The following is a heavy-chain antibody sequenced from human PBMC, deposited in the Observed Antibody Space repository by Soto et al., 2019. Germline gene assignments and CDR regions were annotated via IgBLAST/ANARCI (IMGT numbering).Heavy chain of an antibody. CDR2: SYYTGAT. Sequence: SETLSLTCTVSLGSITGYYWSWIRQSPGKGLEWIGCSYYTGATNYNPSRKSRVTISVVTSKNQFSLTLSSATAADTAVYYCARERTPRTGFDYWGQGTLVTVSS. CDR3: ARERTPRTGFDY. D-gene: IGHD7-27*01. CDR1: LGSITGYY. J-gene: IGHJ4*02. V-gene: IGHV4-59*01.